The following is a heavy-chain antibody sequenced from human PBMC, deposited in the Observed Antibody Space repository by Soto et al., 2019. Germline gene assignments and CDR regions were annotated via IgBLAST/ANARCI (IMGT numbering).Heavy chain of an antibody. CDR1: GYTFTSYG. D-gene: IGHD3-10*01. Sequence: ASVKVSCKASGYTFTSYGISWVRQAPGQGLEWMGWISAYNGNTNYAQKLQGRVTMTTDTSTSTAYMELRSLRSDDTAVYYCARVLLWFGELPQSNYMDVWGKGTTVTVSS. CDR2: ISAYNGNT. V-gene: IGHV1-18*01. CDR3: ARVLLWFGELPQSNYMDV. J-gene: IGHJ6*03.